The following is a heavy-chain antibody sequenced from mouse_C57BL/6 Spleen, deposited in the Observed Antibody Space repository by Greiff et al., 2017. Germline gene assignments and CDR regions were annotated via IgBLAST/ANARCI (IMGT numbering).Heavy chain of an antibody. D-gene: IGHD4-1*01. CDR3: ARYWDRWYFDV. J-gene: IGHJ1*03. CDR2: ISSGSSTI. Sequence: DVHLVESGGGLVKPGGSLKLSCAASGFTFSDYGMHWVRQAPEKGLEWVAYISSGSSTIYYADTVKGRFTLSRDNAKNTLFLQMTSLRSEDTAMYYCARYWDRWYFDVWGTGTTVTVSS. CDR1: GFTFSDYG. V-gene: IGHV5-17*01.